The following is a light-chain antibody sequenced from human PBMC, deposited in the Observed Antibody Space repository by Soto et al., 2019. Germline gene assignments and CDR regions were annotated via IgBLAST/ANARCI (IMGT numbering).Light chain of an antibody. CDR3: QQSYSTPN. Sequence: DIQMTQSPSSLSAFVGDRVTITCRASQSISTYLNWYQQKPGKAPKLLIYAASSLQSGVPSRFSGSGSGTDFTLTINNLQPEDFATYYCQQSYSTPNFGQGTKLEIK. CDR1: QSISTY. V-gene: IGKV1-39*01. CDR2: AAS. J-gene: IGKJ2*01.